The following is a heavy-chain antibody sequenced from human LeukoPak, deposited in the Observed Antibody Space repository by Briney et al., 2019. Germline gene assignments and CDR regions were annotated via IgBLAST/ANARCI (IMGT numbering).Heavy chain of an antibody. CDR2: MSGGSGVA. J-gene: IGHJ3*02. D-gene: IGHD1-14*01. CDR3: AAPLTGGPTDAFDI. Sequence: GGSLRLSCAASGFTFSSYAMSWVRQAPGKGLEWVSAMSGGSGVAYYADSVTGRFAISRDNSKNTLYMQMASLRAEDTAVYYCAAPLTGGPTDAFDIWGQGTMVTVSS. V-gene: IGHV3-23*01. CDR1: GFTFSSYA.